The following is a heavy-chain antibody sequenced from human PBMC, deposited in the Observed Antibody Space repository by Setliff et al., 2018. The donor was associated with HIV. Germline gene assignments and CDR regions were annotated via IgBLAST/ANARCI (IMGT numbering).Heavy chain of an antibody. V-gene: IGHV3-23*01. CDR2: ISESG. J-gene: IGHJ4*02. CDR3: VNRAWLES. Sequence: PGGSLRLSCVGSGFTFNGYAMNWVRQAPGKGLEWVSVISESGYSADSVKGRFTISRDNSKNMLYLQMNNLTTEDTAVYYCVNRAWLESWGQGTLVTV. CDR1: GFTFNGYA.